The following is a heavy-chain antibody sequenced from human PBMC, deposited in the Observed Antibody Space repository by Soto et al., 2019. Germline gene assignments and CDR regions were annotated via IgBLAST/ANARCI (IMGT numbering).Heavy chain of an antibody. V-gene: IGHV4-61*01. J-gene: IGHJ4*02. CDR3: ARGGQWLPGGVDY. Sequence: QVQLQESGPGLVKPSETLSLTCTVSGGSVRSGSYHWSWIRQPPGKGLEWIGYIHKSGSTDHNPSLKSRVTMSVDTSKNQFSLKLSSVTAADTAVYYCARGGQWLPGGVDYWGQGTLVTVSS. D-gene: IGHD6-19*01. CDR2: IHKSGST. CDR1: GGSVRSGSYH.